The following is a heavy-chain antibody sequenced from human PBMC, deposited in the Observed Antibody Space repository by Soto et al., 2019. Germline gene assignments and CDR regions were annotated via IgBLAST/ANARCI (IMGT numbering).Heavy chain of an antibody. D-gene: IGHD6-6*01. V-gene: IGHV4-31*03. CDR1: GGSISSGGYY. CDR3: ARSPHVLPYGMDV. J-gene: IGHJ6*02. Sequence: QVQLQESGPGLVKPSQTLSLTCTVSGGSISSGGYYWSWIRQHPGKGLEWIGYIYYSGSTYYNPSLTSRVTIPVDTSKNQVSLKLSSVTAADTAVYSCARSPHVLPYGMDVWGQGTTVAFSS. CDR2: IYYSGST.